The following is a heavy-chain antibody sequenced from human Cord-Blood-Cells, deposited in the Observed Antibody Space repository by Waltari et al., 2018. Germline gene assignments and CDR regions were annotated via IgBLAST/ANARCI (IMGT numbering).Heavy chain of an antibody. CDR3: ARLGIGNAFDI. D-gene: IGHD3-16*01. J-gene: IGHJ3*02. CDR1: GFSLSTSGMR. V-gene: IGHV2-70*04. Sequence: QVTLKESGPALVKPTQTLTLTCTFSGFSLSTSGMRVSWIRQPPGKALEWLARIDWDDDKFYSTSLKTRLTISKDTSKNQVVLTMTNMDPVDTATYYCARLGIGNAFDIWGQGTMVTASS. CDR2: IDWDDDK.